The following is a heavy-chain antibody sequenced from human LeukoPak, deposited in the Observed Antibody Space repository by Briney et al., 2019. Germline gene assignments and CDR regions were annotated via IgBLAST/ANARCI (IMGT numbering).Heavy chain of an antibody. Sequence: GGSLRLSCAASGFTFSLYAMHWVRQAPGRGLEYVSAITSNGGSTYYADSVKGRFTISRDNSKNTLYLHMSTLRPEDTAMYYCAYSSGYYHWGQGTLVTVSS. J-gene: IGHJ1*01. CDR3: AYSSGYYH. D-gene: IGHD3-22*01. V-gene: IGHV3-64D*06. CDR1: GFTFSLYA. CDR2: ITSNGGST.